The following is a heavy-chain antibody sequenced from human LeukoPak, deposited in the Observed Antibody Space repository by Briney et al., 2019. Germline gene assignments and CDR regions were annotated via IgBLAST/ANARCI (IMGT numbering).Heavy chain of an antibody. D-gene: IGHD3-22*01. V-gene: IGHV3-30*18. Sequence: PGGSLRLSFAASGFTFISYGMHWVRQAPGKGLEWVAVISYDGSNKYYADSVKGRFTISRDNSKNTLYLQMNSLRAEDTAVYYCAKSRSYYYDSSGYYSIDYWGQGTLVTVSS. CDR1: GFTFISYG. CDR2: ISYDGSNK. CDR3: AKSRSYYYDSSGYYSIDY. J-gene: IGHJ4*02.